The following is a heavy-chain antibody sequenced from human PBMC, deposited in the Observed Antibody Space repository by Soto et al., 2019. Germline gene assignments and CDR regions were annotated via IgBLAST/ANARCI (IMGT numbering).Heavy chain of an antibody. D-gene: IGHD6-6*01. J-gene: IGHJ6*02. CDR1: GYTFTSYG. Sequence: QVQLVQSGAEVKKPGASVKVSCKASGYTFTSYGISWVRQAPGQGLEWMGWISAYNGNTNYAQKLQGRVTMTTDTSTSTAYMELRSLRADDTAVYYCARDREGIAARQHYYYGMDVWGQGTTVTVSS. V-gene: IGHV1-18*01. CDR3: ARDREGIAARQHYYYGMDV. CDR2: ISAYNGNT.